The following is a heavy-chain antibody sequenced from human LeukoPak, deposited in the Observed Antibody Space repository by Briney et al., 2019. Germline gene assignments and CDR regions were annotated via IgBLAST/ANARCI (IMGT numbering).Heavy chain of an antibody. Sequence: SETLSLTCTVSGGSISSYYWSWIRQPAGKGLEWIGRMYSGGSTNYSPSLKSRVTMSVDTSKNQFSLKLTSVTAADTAVYYCARYYYDTSGYYHDYWGQGTLVTVSS. V-gene: IGHV4-4*07. D-gene: IGHD3-22*01. J-gene: IGHJ4*02. CDR1: GGSISSYY. CDR3: ARYYYDTSGYYHDY. CDR2: MYSGGST.